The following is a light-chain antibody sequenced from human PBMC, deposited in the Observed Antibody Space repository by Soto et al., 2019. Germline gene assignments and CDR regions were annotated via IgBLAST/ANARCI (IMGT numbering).Light chain of an antibody. V-gene: IGLV1-44*01. Sequence: QSVLTQPPSASGTPGQWVTISCSGSSSNIGTNTVNWYQQLPGAAPKLLIYTNNHRPSGVPDRFSGSKSGTSASLAISGLQAEDEADYYCAAWDDSLNAVLFGGGTKLTVL. CDR2: TNN. CDR1: SSNIGTNT. CDR3: AAWDDSLNAVL. J-gene: IGLJ2*01.